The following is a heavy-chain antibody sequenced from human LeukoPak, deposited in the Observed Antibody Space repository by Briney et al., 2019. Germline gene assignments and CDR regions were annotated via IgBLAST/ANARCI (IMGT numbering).Heavy chain of an antibody. Sequence: PSETLSLTCTVSGDSLRSYYWRWIRHSPGEGLVWFAYIYYNGRTDYTPSLKSRVPISLDMSKNQFSLNLNSVPAADTPVFFCGKHDYVRSWGLDWFCDLWVRGTLVSVSS. J-gene: IGHJ2*01. V-gene: IGHV4-59*08. D-gene: IGHD4-17*01. CDR3: GKHDYVRSWGLDWFCDL. CDR1: GDSLRSYY. CDR2: IYYNGRT.